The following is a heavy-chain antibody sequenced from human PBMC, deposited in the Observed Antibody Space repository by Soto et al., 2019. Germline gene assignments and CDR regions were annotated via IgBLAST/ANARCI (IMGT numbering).Heavy chain of an antibody. D-gene: IGHD3-16*01. Sequence: PGGSLRLSCAASGFTFSNYAMHWVRQAPGKGLEWVAIISYDGSNKYYADSVKVRFTISRDSSKNTLYLQMNSLRTEDTAVYYCARDLGGAIDYWGQGTLVTVSS. V-gene: IGHV3-30-3*01. CDR1: GFTFSNYA. CDR2: ISYDGSNK. J-gene: IGHJ4*02. CDR3: ARDLGGAIDY.